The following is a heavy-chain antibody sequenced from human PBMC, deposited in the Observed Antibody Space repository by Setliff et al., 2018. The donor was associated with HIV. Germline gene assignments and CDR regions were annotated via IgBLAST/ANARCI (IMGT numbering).Heavy chain of an antibody. D-gene: IGHD2-2*01. CDR3: ARAPRGVGSSSHFDY. J-gene: IGHJ4*02. V-gene: IGHV1-8*02. Sequence: RASVKVSCKASGYTFSNYDINWVRQATGQGLEWMGWMNPNSGNTGYAQKFQGRVTMTRNTSISTAYMQLSSLRSEDTAVYFCARAPRGVGSSSHFDYWGRGTLVTVSS. CDR2: MNPNSGNT. CDR1: GYTFSNYD.